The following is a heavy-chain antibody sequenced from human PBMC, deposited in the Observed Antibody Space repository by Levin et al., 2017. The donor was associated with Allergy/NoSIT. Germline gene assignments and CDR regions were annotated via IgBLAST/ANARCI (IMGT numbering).Heavy chain of an antibody. J-gene: IGHJ4*02. Sequence: PGGSLRLSCAVSGFRFGDYTMHWVRQAPGRGLEWVALISHDGSKNLYADAVRGRFSISRDNSKNTIFLQLNNLSAEDTAVYYCATDAYNSEWDFLKGDYYLDYWGQGTLVTVSS. CDR3: ATDAYNSEWDFLKGDYYLDY. D-gene: IGHD6-19*01. CDR2: ISHDGSKN. V-gene: IGHV3-30-3*01. CDR1: GFRFGDYT.